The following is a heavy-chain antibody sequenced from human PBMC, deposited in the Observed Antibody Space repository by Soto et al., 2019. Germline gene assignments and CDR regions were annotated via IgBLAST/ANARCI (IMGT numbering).Heavy chain of an antibody. CDR2: IYYSGST. J-gene: IGHJ4*02. CDR1: GGSISSYY. Sequence: SETLSLTCTVSGGSISSYYWSWIRQPPGKGLEWIGYIYYSGSTNYNPSLKSRVTISVDTSKNQFSLKLSSVTAADTAVYYCARGEVGAHFDYWGQGTLVTVSS. D-gene: IGHD1-26*01. V-gene: IGHV4-59*01. CDR3: ARGEVGAHFDY.